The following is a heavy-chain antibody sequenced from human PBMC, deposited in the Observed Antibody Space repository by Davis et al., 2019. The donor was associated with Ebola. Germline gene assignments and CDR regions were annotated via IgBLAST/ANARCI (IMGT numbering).Heavy chain of an antibody. D-gene: IGHD6-19*01. CDR1: GFTFSSYA. J-gene: IGHJ3*02. CDR2: ISGSGGST. V-gene: IGHV3-23*01. Sequence: PGGSLRLSCAASGFTFSSYAMSWVRQAPGKGLEWVSAISGSGGSTYYADSVKGRFTISRDNSKNTLYLQMNSLRAEDTAVYYCAKDPNSSGWYGGAFDIWGQGTMVTVSS. CDR3: AKDPNSSGWYGGAFDI.